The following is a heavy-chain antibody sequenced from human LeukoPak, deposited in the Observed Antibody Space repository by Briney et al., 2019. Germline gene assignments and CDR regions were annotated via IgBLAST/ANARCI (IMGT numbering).Heavy chain of an antibody. Sequence: GGSLSPSCEASGFTFSHFGMHWVRQAPGKGLEWVAVIWSDVTNQYYGDSVKGRFTISRDNFKKTVSLQMDSLRAEDTAVYYCAKDAQRGFDY. CDR3: AKDAQRGFDY. D-gene: IGHD5-24*01. V-gene: IGHV3-33*06. CDR2: IWSDVTNQ. J-gene: IGHJ4*01. CDR1: GFTFSHFG.